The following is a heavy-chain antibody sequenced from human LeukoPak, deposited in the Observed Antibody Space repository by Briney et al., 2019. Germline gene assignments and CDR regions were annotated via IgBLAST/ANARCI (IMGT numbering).Heavy chain of an antibody. J-gene: IGHJ4*02. CDR1: GFTFDDYA. CDR2: ISWNSGSI. V-gene: IGHV3-9*01. D-gene: IGHD3-22*01. CDR3: ARDAADYYYDSSGYHYYFDY. Sequence: SLRLSCAASGFTFDDYAMHWVRQAPGKGLEWVSGISWNSGSIGYADSVKGRFTISRDNAKNSLYLQMNSLRAEDTALYYCARDAADYYYDSSGYHYYFDYWGQGTLVTVSS.